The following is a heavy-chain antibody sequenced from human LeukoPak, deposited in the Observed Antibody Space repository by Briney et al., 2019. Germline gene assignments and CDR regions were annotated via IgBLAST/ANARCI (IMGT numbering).Heavy chain of an antibody. D-gene: IGHD3-22*01. J-gene: IGHJ6*03. Sequence: SETLSLTCTVSGGSISSYYWSWIRQPPGKGLEWIGYIYYSGSTNYNPSLKSRVTISVDTSKNQFSLKLSSVTAADTAVYYCARGTYYYDSNVGGYYYYYMDVWGKGTTVTISS. CDR2: IYYSGST. CDR3: ARGTYYYDSNVGGYYYYYMDV. V-gene: IGHV4-59*01. CDR1: GGSISSYY.